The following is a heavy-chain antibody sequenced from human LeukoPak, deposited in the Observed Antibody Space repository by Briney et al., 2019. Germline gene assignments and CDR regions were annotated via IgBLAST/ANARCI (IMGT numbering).Heavy chain of an antibody. CDR1: GGSISSYY. Sequence: SETLSLTCTVSGGSISSYYWSWIRQPPGKGLEWIGNIYSRGSTNYNPSLKSRVTISVDTSKNQFSLKLTSVTAADTAVYYCARHAGFGELLPAYFDYWGQGTLVTVSS. V-gene: IGHV4-59*01. CDR3: ARHAGFGELLPAYFDY. D-gene: IGHD3-10*01. CDR2: IYSRGST. J-gene: IGHJ4*02.